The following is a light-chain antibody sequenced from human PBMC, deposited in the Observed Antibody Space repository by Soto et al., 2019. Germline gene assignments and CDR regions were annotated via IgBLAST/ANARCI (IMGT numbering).Light chain of an antibody. V-gene: IGLV1-44*01. CDR1: SSNIGSNT. CDR3: AAWDDSLKGVV. J-gene: IGLJ2*01. CDR2: SNN. Sequence: QAVVTQPPSASGTPGQRVTISCSGSSSNIGSNTVNWYQQLPGTAPKLLIYSNNQRLSGVPDRFSGSKSGTSASLAISGLQSEDEADYYCAAWDDSLKGVVFGGGTKLTVL.